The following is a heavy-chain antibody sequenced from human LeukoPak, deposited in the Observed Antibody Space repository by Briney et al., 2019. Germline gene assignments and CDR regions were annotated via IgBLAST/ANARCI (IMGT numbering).Heavy chain of an antibody. CDR3: AKVIMITFGGVIAPLDY. J-gene: IGHJ4*02. D-gene: IGHD3-16*02. CDR2: IRYDGSNK. CDR1: GFTFSSYG. V-gene: IGHV3-30*02. Sequence: QPGGSLRLSCAASGFTFSSYGMHWVRQAPGKGLEWVAFIRYDGSNKYYADSVKGRFTISRDNSKNTLYLQMNSLRAEDTAVYYCAKVIMITFGGVIAPLDYWGQGTLVTVSS.